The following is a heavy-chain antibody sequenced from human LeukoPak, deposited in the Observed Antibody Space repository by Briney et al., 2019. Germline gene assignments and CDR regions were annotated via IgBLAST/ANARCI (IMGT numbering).Heavy chain of an antibody. CDR3: ARLPHDSSGYFDY. CDR2: IIPIFGTA. J-gene: IGHJ4*02. V-gene: IGHV1-69*13. D-gene: IGHD3-22*01. Sequence: SVKVSCKASGGTFSSYAISWVRQAPGQGLEWMGGIIPIFGTANYAQKFQGGVTITADESTSTAYMELSSLRSVDTAVYYCARLPHDSSGYFDYWGQGTLVTVSS. CDR1: GGTFSSYA.